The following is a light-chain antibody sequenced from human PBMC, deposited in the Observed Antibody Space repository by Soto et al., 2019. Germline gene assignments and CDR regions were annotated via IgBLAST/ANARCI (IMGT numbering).Light chain of an antibody. Sequence: QSVLTQPASVSGSPGQSITISCTGTSSDVGGYNYVSWYQQHPGKAPKLMIYDVSNRPSGVSNRFSGSKSGNTASLNISGLQAEDEADYYCSSYTSSSCVVFGGGTKLTVL. V-gene: IGLV2-14*01. CDR1: SSDVGGYNY. CDR3: SSYTSSSCVV. CDR2: DVS. J-gene: IGLJ2*01.